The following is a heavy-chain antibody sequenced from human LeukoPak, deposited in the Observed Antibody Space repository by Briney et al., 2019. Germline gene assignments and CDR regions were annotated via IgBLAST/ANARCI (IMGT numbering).Heavy chain of an antibody. Sequence: NSSETLSLTCTVSGASIINYYWSWVRQSPGKGLEWIGYIYSSGSTNYNPSLKSRVTISLDTSKTQFSLKLNSVIAADTAIYFCARGPTDGYNYGFDYWGQGTLVTVSS. V-gene: IGHV4-59*01. D-gene: IGHD5-24*01. CDR2: IYSSGST. CDR3: ARGPTDGYNYGFDY. J-gene: IGHJ4*02. CDR1: GASIINYY.